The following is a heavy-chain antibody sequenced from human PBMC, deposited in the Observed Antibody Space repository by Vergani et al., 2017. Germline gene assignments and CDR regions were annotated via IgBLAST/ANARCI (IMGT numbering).Heavy chain of an antibody. CDR3: ARGPYCSSTSCYDGSPFDY. J-gene: IGHJ4*02. D-gene: IGHD2-2*01. CDR2: TYYSGST. Sequence: QLQLQESGPGLVKPSETLSLTCTVSGGSISSSSYYWGWIRQPPGKGLEWIGSTYYSGSTYYNPSLKSRVTISVDTSKNQFSLKLSSVTAADTAVYYCARGPYCSSTSCYDGSPFDYWGQGTLVTVSS. V-gene: IGHV4-39*07. CDR1: GGSISSSSYY.